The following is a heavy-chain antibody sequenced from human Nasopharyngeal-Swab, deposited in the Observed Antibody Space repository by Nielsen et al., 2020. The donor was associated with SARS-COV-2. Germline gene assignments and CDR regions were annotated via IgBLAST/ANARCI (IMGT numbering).Heavy chain of an antibody. V-gene: IGHV3-53*01. J-gene: IGHJ4*02. D-gene: IGHD6-13*01. Sequence: GESLKISCEVSGFSVSYNYMSRVRQAPGKGLEWVAVIYSRGETHYADPVRGRFTISRDNSKNMVNLQLNSLRAEDTAVYYCARMDFIASRDYWGQGTLVTVSS. CDR3: ARMDFIASRDY. CDR1: GFSVSYNY. CDR2: IYSRGET.